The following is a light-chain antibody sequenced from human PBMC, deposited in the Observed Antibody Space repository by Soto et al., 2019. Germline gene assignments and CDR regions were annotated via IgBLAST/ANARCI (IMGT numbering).Light chain of an antibody. CDR1: SSDVGGYNY. V-gene: IGLV2-8*01. CDR3: SSYAGSNSVL. CDR2: EVT. Sequence: QSALTQPPSASGSPGQSVTISCTGMSSDVGGYNYVSWYQQHPGKAPKLMIYEVTKRPSGVRDRFSGSKSGNTASLTVSGLQAEDEADYYCSSYAGSNSVLFGGGTKLTVL. J-gene: IGLJ2*01.